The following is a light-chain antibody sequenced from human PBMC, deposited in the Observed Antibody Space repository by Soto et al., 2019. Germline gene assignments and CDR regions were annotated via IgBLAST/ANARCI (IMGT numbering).Light chain of an antibody. CDR2: SNN. Sequence: QSVLTQPPSASGTPGQRVTISCSGSSSNIGSNTVNWYQQLPGTAPKLLIYSNNQQPSGVPDRCSGSKSGTSAALAISGLQSEDEADYYCAAWDDSLNCYVVFGGGTKLTVL. CDR3: AAWDDSLNCYVV. J-gene: IGLJ2*01. CDR1: SSNIGSNT. V-gene: IGLV1-44*01.